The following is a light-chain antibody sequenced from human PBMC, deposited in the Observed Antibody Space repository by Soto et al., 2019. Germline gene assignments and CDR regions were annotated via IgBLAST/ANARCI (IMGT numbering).Light chain of an antibody. J-gene: IGKJ1*01. CDR3: QQYNNWGT. CDR2: GAS. V-gene: IGKV3-15*01. CDR1: QSVSSN. Sequence: EIVMTQSPATLSVSPGERATIACRASQSVSSNLAWYQHKPGQAPRLLIYGASTRATGIPARFSGSGSGTEFTLTISSLQSEDFAVYYCQQYNNWGTFGQGTKVEIK.